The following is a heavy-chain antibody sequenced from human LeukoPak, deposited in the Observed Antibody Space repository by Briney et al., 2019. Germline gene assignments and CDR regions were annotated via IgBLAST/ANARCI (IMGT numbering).Heavy chain of an antibody. D-gene: IGHD5-18*01. J-gene: IGHJ4*02. CDR2: ISWNSGSI. V-gene: IGHV3-9*01. Sequence: GGSLRLSCAASGFTFDDYAMHWVRQVPGKGLEWVSGISWNSGSIGYADSVKGRFTISRDNAKNSLYLQMNSLRAEDTALYYCAKVAIVDTAMVAPFDYWGQGTLVTVSS. CDR3: AKVAIVDTAMVAPFDY. CDR1: GFTFDDYA.